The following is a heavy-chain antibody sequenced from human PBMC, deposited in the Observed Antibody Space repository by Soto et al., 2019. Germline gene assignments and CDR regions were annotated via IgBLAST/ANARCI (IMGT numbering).Heavy chain of an antibody. V-gene: IGHV1-3*01. J-gene: IGHJ4*02. CDR3: ARQVEMAPGGVDY. D-gene: IGHD2-2*01. CDR2: INVGNGDT. Sequence: ASVKVSCKASGYTFTSHAIYWVRQAPGQRPERMGGINVGNGDTKYSQKLQGRVTMTTDTSTSTAYMELRSLRSDDTAVYYCARQVEMAPGGVDYWGQGTLVTVSS. CDR1: GYTFTSHA.